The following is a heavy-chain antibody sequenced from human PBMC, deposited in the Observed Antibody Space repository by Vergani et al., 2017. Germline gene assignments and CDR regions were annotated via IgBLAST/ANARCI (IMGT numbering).Heavy chain of an antibody. D-gene: IGHD6-19*01. Sequence: EVQLLESGGGLAQPGGSLRLSCAASGFTFRNYAMTWVRQATGKGLEWVSIISDNGGTTYYADSVKGRFTISRDNSKNTLFLHMNSLRPEDTAVYYCAKVGRSEVAGTFGAFDIWGQGTMVTVSS. CDR1: GFTFRNYA. CDR3: AKVGRSEVAGTFGAFDI. CDR2: ISDNGGTT. J-gene: IGHJ3*02. V-gene: IGHV3-23*01.